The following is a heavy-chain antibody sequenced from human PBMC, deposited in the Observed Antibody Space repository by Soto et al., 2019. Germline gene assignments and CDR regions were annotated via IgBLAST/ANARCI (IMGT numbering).Heavy chain of an antibody. V-gene: IGHV1-2*04. Sequence: ASVKVSCKASGYTFTGYSMHWVRQAPGQGLEWMGWINPNSGGTNYAQKFQGWVTMTRDTSISTAYMELSRLRSDDTAVYYCARDRVVAAAGWYYYYYGMDVWGQGTTVTVSS. CDR2: INPNSGGT. CDR1: GYTFTGYS. J-gene: IGHJ6*02. D-gene: IGHD6-13*01. CDR3: ARDRVVAAAGWYYYYYGMDV.